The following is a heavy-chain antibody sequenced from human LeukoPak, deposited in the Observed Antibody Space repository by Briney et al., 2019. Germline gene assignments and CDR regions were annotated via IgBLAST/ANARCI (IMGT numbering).Heavy chain of an antibody. J-gene: IGHJ4*02. V-gene: IGHV3-23*01. CDR1: GFTFSSYA. CDR3: AKDQCTNCVCYFVW. Sequence: PGGSLRLSCAPSGFTFSSYAMSWVRQAPGKGLEWVSAISGSGGSTYYADSVKGRFTIPRDNSKNTLYLQMNSLRAEDTAVYYCAKDQCTNCVCYFVWGGQGTLGTVSS. D-gene: IGHD2-8*01. CDR2: ISGSGGST.